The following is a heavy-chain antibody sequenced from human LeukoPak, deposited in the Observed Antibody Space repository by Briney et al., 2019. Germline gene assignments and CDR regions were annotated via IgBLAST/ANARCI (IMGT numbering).Heavy chain of an antibody. CDR1: GGTFSSYA. J-gene: IGHJ5*02. CDR3: ASSHFNIVVVPAAKEGWFDP. D-gene: IGHD2-2*01. Sequence: SVTVSCKASGGTFSSYAISWVRQAPGQGLEWMGGIIPIFGTANYAQKFQGRVTITADESTSTAYMELSSLRSEDTAVYYCASSHFNIVVVPAAKEGWFDPWGQGTLVTVSS. V-gene: IGHV1-69*01. CDR2: IIPIFGTA.